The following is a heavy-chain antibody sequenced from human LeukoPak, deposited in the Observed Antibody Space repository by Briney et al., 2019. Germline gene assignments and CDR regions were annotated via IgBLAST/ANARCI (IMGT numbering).Heavy chain of an antibody. Sequence: GGSLRLSCAVCGITLSNYGMSWVRQAPGKGLEWVAGISDSGGRTNYADSVKGRFTISRDNPKNTLYLQMNSLRAEDTAVYFCAKRGVVIRVILVGFHKEAYYFDSWGQGALVTVSS. CDR2: ISDSGGRT. CDR3: AKRGVVIRVILVGFHKEAYYFDS. D-gene: IGHD3-10*01. CDR1: GITLSNYG. V-gene: IGHV3-23*01. J-gene: IGHJ4*02.